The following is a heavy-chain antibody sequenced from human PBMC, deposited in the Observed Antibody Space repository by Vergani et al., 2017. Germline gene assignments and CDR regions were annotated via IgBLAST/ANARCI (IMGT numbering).Heavy chain of an antibody. CDR2: MSSGDSI. Sequence: QVQLVESGGGLVKPGGSLRLSCAASGFTFSDHYMSWVRQAPGKGLEWSSYMSSGDSIYYADSVKGRFTVSRDNTKNTLYLQMNSLRAEDTAVYYCARETDTGSSVSDDYYAMDVWGQGTTVSVSS. D-gene: IGHD3-9*01. CDR3: ARETDTGSSVSDDYYAMDV. CDR1: GFTFSDHY. V-gene: IGHV3-11*04. J-gene: IGHJ6*02.